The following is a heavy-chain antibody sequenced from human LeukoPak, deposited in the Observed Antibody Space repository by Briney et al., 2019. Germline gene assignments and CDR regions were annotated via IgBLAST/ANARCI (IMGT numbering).Heavy chain of an antibody. V-gene: IGHV4-34*01. CDR1: VGSFSNSH. J-gene: IGHJ4*02. Sequence: SGTLSLTCAVHVGSFSNSHRTWIREPPWRGLEWIGEINQSGVINYNPSLRSRVTISVDTSKSQFSLRLSSVTAADTAVYFCARGRPTATWGQGTLVTVSS. D-gene: IGHD2-2*01. CDR3: ARGRPTAT. CDR2: INQSGVI.